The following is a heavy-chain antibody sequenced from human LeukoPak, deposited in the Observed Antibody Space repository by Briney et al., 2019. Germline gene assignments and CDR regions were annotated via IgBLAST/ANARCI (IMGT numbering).Heavy chain of an antibody. D-gene: IGHD3-16*01. Sequence: GGSLRLSCAASGFTFSSYAMSWVRQVPGKGLEWVSAISGSGGSTYYADSVKGRFTISRDNSKNTLYLQMNSLRAEDTAVYYCAKDHDAIWEYYFDYWGRGTLVTVSS. CDR1: GFTFSSYA. V-gene: IGHV3-23*01. CDR3: AKDHDAIWEYYFDY. CDR2: ISGSGGST. J-gene: IGHJ4*02.